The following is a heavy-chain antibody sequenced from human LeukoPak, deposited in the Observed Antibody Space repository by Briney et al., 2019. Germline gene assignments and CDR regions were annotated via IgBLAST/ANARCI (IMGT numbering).Heavy chain of an antibody. D-gene: IGHD3-9*01. CDR3: ARDRELRYFDWSGAFDI. J-gene: IGHJ3*02. CDR1: GGTFSSYA. V-gene: IGHV1-69*13. CDR2: IIPIFGTA. Sequence: ASVKVSCKASGGTFSSYAISWVRQAPGQGLEWMGGIIPIFGTANYAQRFQGRVTITADESTSTAYMELSSLRSEDTAVYYCARDRELRYFDWSGAFDIWGQGTMVTASS.